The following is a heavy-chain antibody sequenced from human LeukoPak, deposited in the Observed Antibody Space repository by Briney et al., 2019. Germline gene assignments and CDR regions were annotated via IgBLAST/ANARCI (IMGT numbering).Heavy chain of an antibody. CDR2: ISGSGGST. J-gene: IGHJ6*04. D-gene: IGHD4-17*01. CDR1: GFTFSSYA. CDR3: AKYDYGDYYGMDV. V-gene: IGHV3-23*01. Sequence: PGGSLRLSCAASGFTFSSYAMSWVRQAPGRGLEWVSAISGSGGSTYYADSVKGRFTISRDNSKNTLYLQMNSLRAEDTAVYYCAKYDYGDYYGMDVWGKGTTVTVSS.